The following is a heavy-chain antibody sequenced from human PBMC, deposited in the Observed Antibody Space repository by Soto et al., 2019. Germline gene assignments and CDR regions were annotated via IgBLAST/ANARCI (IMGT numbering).Heavy chain of an antibody. CDR1: GFSISTGYY. D-gene: IGHD3-22*01. Sequence: SETLSLTRAVPGFSISTGYYWGRIRQPPGKGLEWIATIYHSGTTYSNPSLKSRVTISVDTSKNQFSLKLSSVTAADTAVYYCARGLYYYDSGGYSPGYGGLGTLVTVSS. CDR3: ARGLYYYDSGGYSPGY. V-gene: IGHV4-38-2*01. J-gene: IGHJ4*02. CDR2: IYHSGTT.